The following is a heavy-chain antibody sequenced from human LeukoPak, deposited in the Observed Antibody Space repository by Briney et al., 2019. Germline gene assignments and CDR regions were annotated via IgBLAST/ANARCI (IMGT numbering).Heavy chain of an antibody. Sequence: GASVKVSCKASGYTFTSYGISWVRQAPGQGLEWMGWISAYNGNTNYAQKLQGRVTMTTDTSTSTAYMELRSLRSDDTAVYYCARNRLRFYYFYYMDVWGKGTMVTVSS. CDR3: ARNRLRFYYFYYMDV. D-gene: IGHD3-16*01. J-gene: IGHJ6*03. V-gene: IGHV1-18*01. CDR1: GYTFTSYG. CDR2: ISAYNGNT.